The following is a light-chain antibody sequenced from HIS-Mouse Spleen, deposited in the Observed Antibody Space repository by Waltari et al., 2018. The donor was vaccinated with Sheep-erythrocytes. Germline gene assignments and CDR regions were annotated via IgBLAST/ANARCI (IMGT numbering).Light chain of an antibody. V-gene: IGLV1-51*01. CDR1: SSNIRNTY. Sequence: QSVLTQPPSVSAAPGQKVTISCSGSSSNIRNTYVSWYQQLPGTAPKPLIYDNNKRPSGIPDRFSGSKSGTSATLGITGLQTGDEADYYCGTWDSSLSAGVFGGGTKLTVL. J-gene: IGLJ2*01. CDR2: DNN. CDR3: GTWDSSLSAGV.